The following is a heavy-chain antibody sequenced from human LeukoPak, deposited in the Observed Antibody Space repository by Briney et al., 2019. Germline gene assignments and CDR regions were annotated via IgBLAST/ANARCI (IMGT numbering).Heavy chain of an antibody. CDR1: GYTFTSYA. J-gene: IGHJ6*02. Sequence: ASVKVSCMASGYTFTSYAMHWVRQTPGQRLEWMGWINAGNGNTKYSQKFQGRVTITRDTSASTAYMELSSLRSEDTAVYYCARAGYYYDSSGYPNGMDVWGQGTTVTVSS. D-gene: IGHD3-22*01. V-gene: IGHV1-3*01. CDR2: INAGNGNT. CDR3: ARAGYYYDSSGYPNGMDV.